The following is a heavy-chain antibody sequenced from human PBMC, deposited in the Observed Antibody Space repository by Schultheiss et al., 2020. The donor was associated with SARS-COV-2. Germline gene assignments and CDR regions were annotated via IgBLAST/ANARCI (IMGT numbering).Heavy chain of an antibody. CDR1: GFTFSSYG. Sequence: GGSLRLSCAASGFTFSSYGIHWVRQAPGKGLEWVALISSDGSNKYYADSVKGRFTISRDNSKNTLYLQMDSLRAEDTAVYYCAKVSCSGGRCYSISYYYCGMDVWGQGTTVTVSS. V-gene: IGHV3-30*18. CDR3: AKVSCSGGRCYSISYYYCGMDV. CDR2: ISSDGSNK. J-gene: IGHJ6*02. D-gene: IGHD2-15*01.